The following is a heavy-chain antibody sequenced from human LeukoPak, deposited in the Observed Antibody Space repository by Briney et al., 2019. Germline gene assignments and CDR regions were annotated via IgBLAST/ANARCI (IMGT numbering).Heavy chain of an antibody. Sequence: SENLSLTCTVSGGSISSYYWSWIRPPAGNGLEWIGRIYTSGSTNYKPSLKSRVTMSVETSKNQFSLKLSCVTAADTAVYYCARDIVVPAASNWFDPWGQGTLVTVSS. CDR3: ARDIVVPAASNWFDP. J-gene: IGHJ5*02. V-gene: IGHV4-4*07. CDR1: GGSISSYY. CDR2: IYTSGST. D-gene: IGHD2-2*01.